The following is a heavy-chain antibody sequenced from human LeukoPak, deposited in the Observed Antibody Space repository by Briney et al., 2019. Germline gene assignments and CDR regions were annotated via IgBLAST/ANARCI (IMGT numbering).Heavy chain of an antibody. D-gene: IGHD6-13*01. CDR3: ARGPYSSSWYFHFGMDV. J-gene: IGHJ6*02. CDR1: GDSVSSNSAA. CDR2: TYYRSKWYD. Sequence: SQTLSLTCAISGDSVSSNSAAWNWIRQSPSRGLEWLGRTYYRSKWYDDYAVSVKRRITINPDTSKNQFSLQLNSVTPEDTAVYYCARGPYSSSWYFHFGMDVWGQGTTVTVSS. V-gene: IGHV6-1*01.